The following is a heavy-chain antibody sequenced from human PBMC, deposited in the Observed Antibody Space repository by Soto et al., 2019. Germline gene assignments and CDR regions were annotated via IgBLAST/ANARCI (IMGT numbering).Heavy chain of an antibody. CDR2: IIPIFGTA. V-gene: IGHV1-69*06. J-gene: IGHJ6*02. CDR1: GGTFSSYA. CDR3: ARELSAGYYYGMDV. Sequence: QVQLVQSGAEVKKPGSSVKVSCKASGGTFSSYAISWVRQAPGQGLEWMGGIIPIFGTANYAQKFQDRVTITADKPTSTAYMELSSLISEDTAVYYCARELSAGYYYGMDVWGQGTTVTVSS.